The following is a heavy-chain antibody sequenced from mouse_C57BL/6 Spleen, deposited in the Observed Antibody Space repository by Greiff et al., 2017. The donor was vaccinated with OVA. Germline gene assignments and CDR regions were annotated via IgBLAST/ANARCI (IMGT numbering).Heavy chain of an antibody. CDR1: GFTFSSYG. V-gene: IGHV5-6*02. Sequence: EVKLVESGGDLVKPGGSLKLSCAASGFTFSSYGMSWVRQTPDKRLEWVANISSGGSYTNYPDSVTGRFTISRDKAKTTLYLQMSSLKSEDTAMYYCARLSYWGQGTLVTVSA. J-gene: IGHJ3*01. CDR2: ISSGGSYT. CDR3: ARLSY.